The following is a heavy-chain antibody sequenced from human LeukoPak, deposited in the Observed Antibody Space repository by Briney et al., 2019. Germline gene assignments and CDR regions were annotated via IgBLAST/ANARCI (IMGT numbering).Heavy chain of an antibody. J-gene: IGHJ5*02. CDR2: INSNGSST. D-gene: IGHD3-9*01. V-gene: IGHV3-74*01. CDR1: GFTFSSYW. Sequence: PGGSLRLSCAASGFTFSSYWMHWVRQAPGKGLVWVSRINSNGSSTRYADSVKGRFTISRDNAKNTLYLEMNSLRAEDTAVYYCARDFSVYYDILTGNWFDPWGQGTLVTVSS. CDR3: ARDFSVYYDILTGNWFDP.